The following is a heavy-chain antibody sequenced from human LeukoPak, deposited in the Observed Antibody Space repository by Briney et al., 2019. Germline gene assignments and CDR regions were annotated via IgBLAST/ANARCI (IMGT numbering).Heavy chain of an antibody. V-gene: IGHV3-11*03. CDR1: GFTCSDHC. J-gene: IGHJ4*02. D-gene: IGHD2-15*01. CDR3: ATDCSGNRCYSL. Sequence: PGGSLRLSCAASGFTCSDHCMSWIRQAPGKGLEWVSYICRSSSYTNYADSVKGRFTISRDNSKNSLYLQMNSLRLGDTALYYCATDCSGNRCYSLWGQGTLVTVSS. CDR2: ICRSSSYT.